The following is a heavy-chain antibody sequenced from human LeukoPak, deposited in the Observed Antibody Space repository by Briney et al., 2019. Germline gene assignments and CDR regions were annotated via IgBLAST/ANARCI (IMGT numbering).Heavy chain of an antibody. CDR3: ARDLIFEIAAAAPYYYYGMDA. D-gene: IGHD6-13*01. CDR1: GFTVSSNY. J-gene: IGHJ6*02. V-gene: IGHV3-66*01. Sequence: GGSLRLSCAASGFTVSSNYMSWVRQAPGKGLEWVSVIYSGGSTYYADSVKGRFSISRDNSKNTLYLQMNSLRAEDTAVYYCARDLIFEIAAAAPYYYYGMDAWGQGTTVTVSS. CDR2: IYSGGST.